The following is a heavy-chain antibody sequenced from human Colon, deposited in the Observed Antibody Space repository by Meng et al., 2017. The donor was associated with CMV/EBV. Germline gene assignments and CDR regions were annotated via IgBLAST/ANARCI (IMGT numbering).Heavy chain of an antibody. V-gene: IGHV3-30*18. CDR1: GFTFTNYA. Sequence: GESLKISCAASGFTFTNYAMHWVRQPPGKGLEWVAVIPFDGNNEHYADSVKGRFTISRDNSKNTLYLQMNSLRADDTAVYYCAKDRTCNSWGQGTLVTVSS. CDR3: AKDRTCNS. D-gene: IGHD2/OR15-2a*01. CDR2: IPFDGNNE. J-gene: IGHJ5*02.